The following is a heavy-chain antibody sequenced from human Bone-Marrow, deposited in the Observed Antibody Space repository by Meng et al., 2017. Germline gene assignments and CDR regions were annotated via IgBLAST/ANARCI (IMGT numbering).Heavy chain of an antibody. CDR3: VRDFGGESDL. Sequence: EVQLLESGGGLVQPGGSLRLSCAASGFTFSSYAMSWVRQAPGKGLEWLSAISGSGDTTYQTDSVKGRFTISRDNSRSTFYLQMNSLSAEDTALYYCVRDFGGESDLWGQGTLVTVSS. V-gene: IGHV3-23*01. CDR1: GFTFSSYA. D-gene: IGHD3-10*01. CDR2: ISGSGDTT. J-gene: IGHJ5*02.